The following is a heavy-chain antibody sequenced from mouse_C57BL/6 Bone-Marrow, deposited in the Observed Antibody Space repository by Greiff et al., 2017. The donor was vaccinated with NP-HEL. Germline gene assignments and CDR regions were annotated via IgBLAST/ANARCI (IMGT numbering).Heavy chain of an antibody. Sequence: VKLQQSGPELVKPGASVKISCKASGYAFSSSWMNWVKQRPGKGLEWIGRIYPGDGDTNYNGKFKGKATLTADKSSSTAYMQLSSLTSEDSAVYCCARGYSSGSYYFDYWGQGTTLTVSS. V-gene: IGHV1-82*01. J-gene: IGHJ2*01. CDR1: GYAFSSSW. D-gene: IGHD3-2*02. CDR2: IYPGDGDT. CDR3: ARGYSSGSYYFDY.